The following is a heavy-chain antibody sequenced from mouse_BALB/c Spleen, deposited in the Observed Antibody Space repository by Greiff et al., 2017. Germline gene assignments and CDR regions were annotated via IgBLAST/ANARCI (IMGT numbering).Heavy chain of an antibody. V-gene: IGHV3-2*02. CDR1: GYSITSDYA. D-gene: IGHD2-14*01. CDR3: ARSGGYGDYYAMDY. CDR2: ISYSGST. J-gene: IGHJ4*01. Sequence: EVQLVESGPGLVKPSQSLSLTCTVTGYSITSDYAWTWIRQFPGNKLEWMGYISYSGSTSYNPSLKSRISITRDTSKNQFFLQLNSVTTEDTATYYCARSGGYGDYYAMDYWGQGTSVTVSS.